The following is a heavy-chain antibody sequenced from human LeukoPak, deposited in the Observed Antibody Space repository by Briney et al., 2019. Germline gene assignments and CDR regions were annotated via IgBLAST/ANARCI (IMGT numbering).Heavy chain of an antibody. J-gene: IGHJ3*02. Sequence: GRSLRLSCAASGFTFSTYAMHWVRQAPGKGLEWAAAIWYDGSNKYYADSVNGRFTISRDNSKNTLYLQMNSPRAEDRAVYYCARARYYYGSGSYSLDAFDMWGQGTMVTVSS. CDR1: GFTFSTYA. CDR3: ARARYYYGSGSYSLDAFDM. V-gene: IGHV3-33*01. CDR2: IWYDGSNK. D-gene: IGHD3-10*01.